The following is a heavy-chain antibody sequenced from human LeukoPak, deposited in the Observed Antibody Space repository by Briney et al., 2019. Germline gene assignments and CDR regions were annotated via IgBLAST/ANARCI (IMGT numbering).Heavy chain of an antibody. J-gene: IGHJ6*04. D-gene: IGHD6-19*01. CDR2: ISSSSSYI. CDR3: AREDSSVCRPMDV. CDR1: GVTFSSYS. V-gene: IGHV3-21*01. Sequence: GGALRLSCAASGVTFSSYSMNWVRQAPGKGVEWVSSISSSSSYIYYADSVKSRFTISRDNAKNSLYLQMNSLRAEDTAVYYCAREDSSVCRPMDVWGKGTTVTVSS.